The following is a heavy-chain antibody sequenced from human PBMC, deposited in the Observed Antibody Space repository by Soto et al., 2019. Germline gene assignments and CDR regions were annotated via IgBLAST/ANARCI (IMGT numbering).Heavy chain of an antibody. J-gene: IGHJ4*02. CDR3: ATAWDDYGDYVFDY. Sequence: GASVKVSCKVSGYTLTELSMHWVRQAPGKGLEWMGGFDPEDGETIYAQKFQGRVTMTEDTSTDTAYMELSSLRSEDTAVYYCATAWDDYGDYVFDYWGQGTLVTVSS. CDR1: GYTLTELS. D-gene: IGHD4-17*01. CDR2: FDPEDGET. V-gene: IGHV1-24*01.